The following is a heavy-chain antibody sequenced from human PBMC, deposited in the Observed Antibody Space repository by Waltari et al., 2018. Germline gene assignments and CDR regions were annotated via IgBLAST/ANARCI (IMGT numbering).Heavy chain of an antibody. CDR3: AREMGGWLQKSEYFDY. V-gene: IGHV4-38-2*01. Sequence: QVQLQESGPGLVKPSETLSLTCAVSGYSISSGYYWGWIRQPSGKGLEWIGSIYHSGSTYYNPSLKSRVTISVDTSKNQFSLKLSSVTAADTAVYYCAREMGGWLQKSEYFDYWGQGTLVTVSS. J-gene: IGHJ4*02. CDR1: GYSISSGYY. CDR2: IYHSGST. D-gene: IGHD5-12*01.